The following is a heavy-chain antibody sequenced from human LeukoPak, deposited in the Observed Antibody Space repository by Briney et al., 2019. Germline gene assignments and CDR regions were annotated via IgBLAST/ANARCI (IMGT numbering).Heavy chain of an antibody. CDR3: ARQKYYYGSGSYYYYMDV. J-gene: IGHJ6*03. V-gene: IGHV3-21*01. CDR2: ISSSSYI. D-gene: IGHD3-10*01. CDR1: GFTFSSYS. Sequence: GGSLRLSCAASGFTFSSYSMNWVRQAPGKGLEWVSSISSSSYIYYADSVKGRFTISRDNAKNSLYLQMNSLRAEDTAVYYCARQKYYYGSGSYYYYMDVWGKGTTVTISS.